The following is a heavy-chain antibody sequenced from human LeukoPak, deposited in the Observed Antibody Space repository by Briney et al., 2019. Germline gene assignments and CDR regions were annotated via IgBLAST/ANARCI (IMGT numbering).Heavy chain of an antibody. Sequence: GGSLRLSCAASGFTFSSYAMHWVRQAPGKGLEWVAVISYDGSNKYYADSVRGRFTISRDNAKNSLYLQMNSLRAEDTAVYYCARGGGGSSWYFDYWGQGTLVTVSS. V-gene: IGHV3-30*04. J-gene: IGHJ4*02. D-gene: IGHD6-13*01. CDR1: GFTFSSYA. CDR2: ISYDGSNK. CDR3: ARGGGGSSWYFDY.